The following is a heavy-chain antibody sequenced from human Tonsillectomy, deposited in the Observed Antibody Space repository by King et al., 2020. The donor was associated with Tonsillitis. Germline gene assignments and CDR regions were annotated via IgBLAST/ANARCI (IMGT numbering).Heavy chain of an antibody. V-gene: IGHV4-39*07. Sequence: QLQESGPGLVKPSETLSLTCTVSGGYISSSSYYWGWIRQPPGKGLEWIGSIYYSGSTYYNLSLKSRVTISVETSKNQFSLKLSSVTAADTAVYYCASWPLYSSSWYVEGEEGGWFDTWGQGALVTVSS. CDR1: GGYISSSSYY. CDR3: ASWPLYSSSWYVEGEEGGWFDT. J-gene: IGHJ5*02. D-gene: IGHD6-13*01. CDR2: IYYSGST.